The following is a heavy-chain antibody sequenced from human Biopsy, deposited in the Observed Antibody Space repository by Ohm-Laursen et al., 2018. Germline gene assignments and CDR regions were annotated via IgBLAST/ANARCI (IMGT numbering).Heavy chain of an antibody. CDR2: INPSGSTT. CDR1: GFSFTGYY. CDR3: AADINVWNVNY. D-gene: IGHD1-1*01. J-gene: IGHJ4*02. V-gene: IGHV1-46*01. Sequence: TSVKVSCKASGFSFTGYYMHWVRQAPGQGLEWMGMINPSGSTTSYPQIFQGRVTMTRDTSKSTVYMELSSLRSEDTAVYYCAADINVWNVNYWGQGTQVTVSS.